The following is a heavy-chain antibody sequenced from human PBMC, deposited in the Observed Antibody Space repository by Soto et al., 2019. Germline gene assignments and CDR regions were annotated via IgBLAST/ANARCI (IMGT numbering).Heavy chain of an antibody. CDR2: ISSSSSYI. CDR3: ARDMVEYSSSSGFDP. Sequence: LRLSCAASGFTFSSYSMNWVRQAPGKGLEWVSSISSSSSYIYYADSVKGRFTISRDNAKNSLYLQMNSLRAEDTAVYYCARDMVEYSSSSGFDPWGQGTLDTVSS. D-gene: IGHD6-6*01. CDR1: GFTFSSYS. J-gene: IGHJ5*02. V-gene: IGHV3-21*01.